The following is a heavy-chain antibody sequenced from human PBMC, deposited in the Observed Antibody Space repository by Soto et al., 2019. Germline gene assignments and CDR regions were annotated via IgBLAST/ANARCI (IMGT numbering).Heavy chain of an antibody. CDR1: GFTFSTYG. V-gene: IGHV3-33*01. CDR3: AREYRNSGTIDY. CDR2: IWYDGSNK. Sequence: QVQLVESGGGVVQPGRSLRLSCAASGFTFSTYGMHWVRQAPGKGLEWVANIWYDGSNKYYADSVKGRFTISRDNSKNTLYLQMNSLRAEDTAVYYCAREYRNSGTIDYWGQGTLVTVSS. J-gene: IGHJ4*02. D-gene: IGHD1-26*01.